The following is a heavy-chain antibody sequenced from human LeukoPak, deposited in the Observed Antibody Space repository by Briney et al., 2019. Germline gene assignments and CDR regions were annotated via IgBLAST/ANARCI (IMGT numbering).Heavy chain of an antibody. CDR2: IWYDGSNK. CDR1: GFTFSNYG. CDR3: ARDYYDSSGYPSFDP. V-gene: IGHV3-33*01. Sequence: GGSLRLSCAASGFTFSNYGMHWVRQAPGKGLEWVAVIWYDGSNKYYADSVKGRFAISRGNSKNTLYLQMNSLRAEDTAVYYCARDYYDSSGYPSFDPWGQGTLVTVSS. J-gene: IGHJ5*02. D-gene: IGHD3-22*01.